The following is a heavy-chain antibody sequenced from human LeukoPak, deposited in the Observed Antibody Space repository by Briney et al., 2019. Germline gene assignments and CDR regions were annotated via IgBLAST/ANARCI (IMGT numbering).Heavy chain of an antibody. Sequence: GGSLRLSCAASGFTFSNAWMSWVRQAPGKGLEWVGRIKSKTDGGTTDYAAPVKGRFTISRDDSKNTLYLQMNSLKTEDTAVYYCTTDFRGYYQNFDYWGQGTLVTVSS. D-gene: IGHD3-22*01. J-gene: IGHJ4*02. V-gene: IGHV3-15*01. CDR1: GFTFSNAW. CDR3: TTDFRGYYQNFDY. CDR2: IKSKTDGGTT.